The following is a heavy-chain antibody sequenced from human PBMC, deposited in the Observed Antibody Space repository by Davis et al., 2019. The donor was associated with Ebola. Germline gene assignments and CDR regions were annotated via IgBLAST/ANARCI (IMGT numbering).Heavy chain of an antibody. CDR2: ISASEGHT. CDR1: GFTFSNYD. V-gene: IGHV3-23*01. J-gene: IGHJ4*02. D-gene: IGHD2-15*01. CDR3: ARYCHYTDCSYFDC. Sequence: GESLKISCVVSGFTFSNYDMSWVRHVPGKGLEWVSTISASEGHTHYSDSVRGRFTISRDNSKNTLYLQMNSLRAEDTATYYCARYCHYTDCSYFDCWGQGTMVAVSS.